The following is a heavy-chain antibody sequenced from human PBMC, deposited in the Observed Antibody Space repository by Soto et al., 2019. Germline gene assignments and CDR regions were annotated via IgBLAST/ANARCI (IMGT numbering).Heavy chain of an antibody. CDR3: AKNGDFDYDAFDV. CDR2: ITGNSARI. Sequence: PGGSLRLSCAASDSTIRRYAMSWVRQAPRKGLEWVSGITGNSARIYYADSVKGRFSISRDNSKNTLYLQMDTLRAEDTAVYYCAKNGDFDYDAFDVWGQGTVVTVSS. J-gene: IGHJ3*01. V-gene: IGHV3-23*01. D-gene: IGHD3-16*01. CDR1: DSTIRRYA.